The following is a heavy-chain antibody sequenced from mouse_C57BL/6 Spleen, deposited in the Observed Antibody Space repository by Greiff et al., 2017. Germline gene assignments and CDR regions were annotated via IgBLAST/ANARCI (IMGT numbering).Heavy chain of an antibody. Sequence: QVQLQQPGAELVKPGASVKMSCKASGYTFTSYWITWVKQRPGQGLEWIGDIYPGSGSTNYNEKFKSKATLTVDTSSSTAYMQLSSLTSEDSAVYYCARERNYYGSSADYWGQGTTLTVSS. V-gene: IGHV1-55*01. D-gene: IGHD1-1*01. CDR3: ARERNYYGSSADY. CDR1: GYTFTSYW. CDR2: IYPGSGST. J-gene: IGHJ2*01.